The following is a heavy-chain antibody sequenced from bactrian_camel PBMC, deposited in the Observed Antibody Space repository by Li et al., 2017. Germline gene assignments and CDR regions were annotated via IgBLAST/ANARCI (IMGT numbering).Heavy chain of an antibody. CDR2: IYVGFST. Sequence: DVQLVESGGGLVQSGGSLSLSCAASGFTFSSYNMAWVRQAPGKGLEWVSSIYVGFSTSYADSVKGRFTISRDNAKNTVYLQMNSLKSEDTALYYCTTNVPPVNWGQGTQVTVS. J-gene: IGHJ4*01. CDR3: TTNVPPVN. CDR1: GFTFSSYN. V-gene: IGHV3S10*01.